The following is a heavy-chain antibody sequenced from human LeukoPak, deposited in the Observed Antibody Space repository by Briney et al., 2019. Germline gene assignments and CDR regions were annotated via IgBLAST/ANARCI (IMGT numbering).Heavy chain of an antibody. CDR1: GDSISGYY. CDR2: VHSSGST. CDR3: ARSGSYSGTFDY. J-gene: IGHJ4*02. V-gene: IGHV4-59*01. Sequence: SETLSLTCTVSGDSISGYYWSWIRQPPGRGLEWIGYVHSSGSTNYNPPLKSRVTISIDPSKNQFSLKVTSVTTADTAVYYCARSGSYSGTFDYWGQGTLVTVSS. D-gene: IGHD1-26*01.